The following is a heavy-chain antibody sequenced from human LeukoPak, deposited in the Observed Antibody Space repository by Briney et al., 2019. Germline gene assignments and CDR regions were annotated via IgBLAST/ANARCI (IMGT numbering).Heavy chain of an antibody. Sequence: VESLKISCKGSEYSFTSYWIDWVRQMPGKGLEWMGIIYPDDSDIRDSQTFQGQVTISADKSISTAYLQWSRLKASDTAIYYCARHARSVRGYNYGVFDYWGQGTLVTVSS. J-gene: IGHJ4*02. D-gene: IGHD5-18*01. CDR2: IYPDDSDI. CDR3: ARHARSVRGYNYGVFDY. CDR1: EYSFTSYW. V-gene: IGHV5-51*01.